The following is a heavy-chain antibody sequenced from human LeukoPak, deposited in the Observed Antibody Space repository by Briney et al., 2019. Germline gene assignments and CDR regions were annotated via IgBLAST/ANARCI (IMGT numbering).Heavy chain of an antibody. CDR2: INQDGSEK. CDR1: GFTFSDYW. Sequence: XGSLRLSCAASGFTFSDYWMGWVRQAPGKGLEWVANINQDGSEKCYVDSVKGRFTISRDNAKNSLYLQMNSLRAEDTAVYYCARGAGYNYPYYFDYWGQGTLVTVSS. D-gene: IGHD5-24*01. J-gene: IGHJ4*02. CDR3: ARGAGYNYPYYFDY. V-gene: IGHV3-7*03.